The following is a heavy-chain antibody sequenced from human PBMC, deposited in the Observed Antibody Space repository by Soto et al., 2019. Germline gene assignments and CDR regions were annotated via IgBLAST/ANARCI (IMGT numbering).Heavy chain of an antibody. CDR2: IYHSGST. V-gene: IGHV4-30-2*01. CDR1: GGSISSGGYS. D-gene: IGHD5-18*01. J-gene: IGHJ4*02. Sequence: QLQLQESGSGLVKPSQTLSLTCAVSGGSISSGGYSWSWIRQPPGKGLEWIGYIYHSGSTYYTPSLKSRVTISVDRSKNQFSLKLSSVTAADTAVYYCAISEGDTAIFDYWGQGTLVTVSS. CDR3: AISEGDTAIFDY.